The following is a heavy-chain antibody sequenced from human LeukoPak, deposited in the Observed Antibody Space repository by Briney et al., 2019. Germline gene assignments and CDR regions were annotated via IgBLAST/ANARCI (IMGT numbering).Heavy chain of an antibody. D-gene: IGHD6-13*01. CDR3: AREGVAAAGLFDY. CDR2: IYYSGST. CDR1: GGSISSYY. V-gene: IGHV4-59*12. Sequence: SETLSLTCTVSGGSISSYYWSWIRQPPGKGLEWIGYIYYSGSTYYNPSLKSRVTISVDTSKNQFSLKLSSVTAADTAVYYCAREGVAAAGLFDYWGQGTLVTVSS. J-gene: IGHJ4*02.